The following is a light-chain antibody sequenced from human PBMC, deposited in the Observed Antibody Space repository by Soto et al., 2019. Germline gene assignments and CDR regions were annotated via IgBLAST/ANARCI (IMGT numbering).Light chain of an antibody. J-gene: IGLJ2*01. CDR2: LNSDGSH. CDR1: SGHNNYA. V-gene: IGLV4-69*01. CDR3: QTWGTAIHDVV. Sequence: QSVLTQSPSASASLGASVKLTCTLSSGHNNYAIAWHQQQPDKGPRYLMKLNSDGSHSKRDGIPDRFSGSSSGAERHLTISSLQSEDEADYYCQTWGTAIHDVVFGGGTKVTVL.